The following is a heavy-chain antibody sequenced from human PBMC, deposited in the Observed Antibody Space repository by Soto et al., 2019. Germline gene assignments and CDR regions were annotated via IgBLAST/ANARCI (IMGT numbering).Heavy chain of an antibody. Sequence: SETLSLTCTVSGGSISSYYWSWIRQPPGKGLEWIGYIYYSGSANYNPSLKSRVTISVDTSKNQFSLKLSSVTAADTAVYYCARRYGVYFDYWGQGTLVTVSS. CDR3: ARRYGVYFDY. CDR2: IYYSGSA. J-gene: IGHJ4*02. D-gene: IGHD4-17*01. CDR1: GGSISSYY. V-gene: IGHV4-59*08.